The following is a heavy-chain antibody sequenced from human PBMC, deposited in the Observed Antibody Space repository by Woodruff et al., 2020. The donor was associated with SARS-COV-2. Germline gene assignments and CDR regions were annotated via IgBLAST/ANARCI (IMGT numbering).Heavy chain of an antibody. D-gene: IGHD2-8*01. V-gene: IGHV2-5*01. Sequence: PSLKSRLTITKDTSKNQVVLTMTNMDPVDTATYYCAHKKLMVYAYDYWGQGTLVTVSS. J-gene: IGHJ4*02. CDR3: AHKKLMVYAYDY.